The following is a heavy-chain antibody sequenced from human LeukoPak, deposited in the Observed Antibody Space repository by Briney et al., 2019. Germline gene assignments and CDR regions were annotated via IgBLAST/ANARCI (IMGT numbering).Heavy chain of an antibody. J-gene: IGHJ4*02. CDR1: GFTFSVFS. Sequence: PGGSLRLSCAASGFTFSVFSMNWVRQAPGKGLEWVVYLPTSGSAVYYADSVKGRFTISRDHSKNTLYLQMGSLRAEDTAVYYCARFSGRNWGQGTLVTVSS. D-gene: IGHD2-15*01. V-gene: IGHV3-48*01. CDR2: LPTSGSAV. CDR3: ARFSGRN.